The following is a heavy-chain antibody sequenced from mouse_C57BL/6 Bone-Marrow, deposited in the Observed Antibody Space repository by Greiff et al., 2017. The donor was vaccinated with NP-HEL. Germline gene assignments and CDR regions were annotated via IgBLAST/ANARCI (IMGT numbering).Heavy chain of an antibody. CDR3: TIITTVVEVYAMDY. Sequence: EVKLMESGAELVRPGASVKLSCTASGFNIKDDYMHWVKQRPEQGLEWIGWIDPENGATEYASKFQGKATITADTASNTAYLQLSSLTSEDTAFDYCTIITTVVEVYAMDYWGQGTSVTVSS. J-gene: IGHJ4*01. V-gene: IGHV14-4*01. CDR2: IDPENGAT. D-gene: IGHD1-1*01. CDR1: GFNIKDDY.